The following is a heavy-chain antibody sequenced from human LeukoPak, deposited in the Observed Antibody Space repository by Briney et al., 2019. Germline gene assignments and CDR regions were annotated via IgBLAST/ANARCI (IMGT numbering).Heavy chain of an antibody. V-gene: IGHV4-34*01. Sequence: SETLSLTCAVYGGSFSGYYWSWIRQPPGKGREWIGEINHSGSTNYNPSLKSRVTISVDTSKNQFSLKLSSVTAADTAFYYCASQGHHGKIVGTTLSYFYMDVWGKGTTLTVSS. J-gene: IGHJ6*03. D-gene: IGHD1-26*01. CDR1: GGSFSGYY. CDR2: INHSGST. CDR3: ASQGHHGKIVGTTLSYFYMDV.